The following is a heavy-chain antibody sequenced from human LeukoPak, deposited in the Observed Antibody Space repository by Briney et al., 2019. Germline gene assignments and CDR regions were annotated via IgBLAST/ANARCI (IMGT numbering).Heavy chain of an antibody. CDR2: ISWNSGTI. CDR3: AKGNSGSYSQDWFDP. Sequence: HPGGSLRLSCAASGFTFDDYAMHWVRQAPGKGLEWVSGISWNSGTIGYADSVKGRFTISRDNAKNSLYLQMNSLRPEDMALYYCAKGNSGSYSQDWFDPWGQGTLVTVSS. J-gene: IGHJ5*02. D-gene: IGHD1-26*01. CDR1: GFTFDDYA. V-gene: IGHV3-9*03.